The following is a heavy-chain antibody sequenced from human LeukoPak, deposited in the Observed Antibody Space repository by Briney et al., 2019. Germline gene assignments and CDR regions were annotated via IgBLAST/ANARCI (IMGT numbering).Heavy chain of an antibody. V-gene: IGHV4-61*01. J-gene: IGHJ3*01. D-gene: IGHD2-21*01. CDR3: ARVPYV. CDR1: VVSVSSGIYY. CDR2: ISYSGSP. Sequence: PSETLSLTRTVSVVSVSSGIYYGSWVRHPPGKGLEWIGYISYSGSPNYNPSLKSRITLKVDTAKSQFSLKVRSGTAADTAVYYCARVPYVGGEGTMVTVP.